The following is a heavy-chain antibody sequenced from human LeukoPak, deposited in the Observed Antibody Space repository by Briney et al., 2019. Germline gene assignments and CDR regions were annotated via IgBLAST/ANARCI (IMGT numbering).Heavy chain of an antibody. CDR1: GGSFSVYY. CDR3: ARGKTIGYSSSWYGRGVFDI. Sequence: SETLSLTCAVYGGSFSVYYWSWIRQPPGKGLEWIGEINHSGSTNYNPSLKSRVTISVDTSKDQFSLKLSSVTAADTAVYYCARGKTIGYSSSWYGRGVFDIWGQGTMVTVSS. CDR2: INHSGST. D-gene: IGHD6-13*01. V-gene: IGHV4-34*01. J-gene: IGHJ3*02.